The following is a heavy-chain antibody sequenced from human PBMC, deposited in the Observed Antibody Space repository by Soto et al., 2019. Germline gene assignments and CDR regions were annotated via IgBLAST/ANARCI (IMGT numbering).Heavy chain of an antibody. CDR2: INHSGGT. V-gene: IGHV4-34*01. Sequence: SETLSLTCAVYGGSLSGFALNWVRQPPGKGLEWIGEINHSGGTNYNPSLKSRFTMSLDTSKNQFSLKLTSVSAADTGLYFCGRGKGVCGGGRGRGHYYFYYMDVWGKGTTVTVSS. D-gene: IGHD3-16*01. CDR3: GRGKGVCGGGRGRGHYYFYYMDV. J-gene: IGHJ6*03. CDR1: GGSLSGFA.